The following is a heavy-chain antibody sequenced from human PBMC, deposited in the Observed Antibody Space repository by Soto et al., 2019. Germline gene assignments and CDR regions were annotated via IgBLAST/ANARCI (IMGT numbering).Heavy chain of an antibody. V-gene: IGHV3-11*05. CDR3: ARGRGAAADYFDF. CDR1: GFTFSDYY. D-gene: IGHD6-13*01. Sequence: GGSMRPSCAVSGFTFSDYYMTWIRQAPGKGLEWVSYISSSTSHTNYADSVKGRFTISRDNAKNSLFLQMNSLRAEDTAVYYCARGRGAAADYFDFWGQGTLVTVSS. CDR2: ISSSTSHT. J-gene: IGHJ4*02.